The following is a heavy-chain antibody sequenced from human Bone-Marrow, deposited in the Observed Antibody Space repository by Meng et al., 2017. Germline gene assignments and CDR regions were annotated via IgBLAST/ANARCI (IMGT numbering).Heavy chain of an antibody. CDR1: GFTFSSYA. CDR2: ISYDGRNK. J-gene: IGHJ4*02. CDR3: ARDMGYYDSSGYFDY. D-gene: IGHD3-22*01. Sequence: GESLKISCAASGFTFSSYAMHWVRQAPGKGLEWVAVISYDGRNKYYADSVKGRFTISRDNSKNTLYLQMNSLRAEDTAVYYCARDMGYYDSSGYFDYWGQGTLVTVSS. V-gene: IGHV3-30*01.